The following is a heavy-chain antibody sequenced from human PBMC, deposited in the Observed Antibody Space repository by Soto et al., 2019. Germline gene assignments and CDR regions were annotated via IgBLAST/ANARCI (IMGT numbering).Heavy chain of an antibody. J-gene: IGHJ4*02. CDR3: ARDLPMATMAPSSAAIGPKRNYFDY. Sequence: GGSLRLSCAASGFTFSSYAMHWVRQAPGKGLEWVAVISYDGSNKYYADSVKGRFTISRDNSKNTLYLQMNSLRAEDTAVYYCARDLPMATMAPSSAAIGPKRNYFDYWGQGTLVTVSS. V-gene: IGHV3-30-3*01. CDR1: GFTFSSYA. CDR2: ISYDGSNK. D-gene: IGHD5-12*01.